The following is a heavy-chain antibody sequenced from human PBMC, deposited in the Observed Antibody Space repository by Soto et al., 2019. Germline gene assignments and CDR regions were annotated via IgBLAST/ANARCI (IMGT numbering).Heavy chain of an antibody. CDR2: INSDNGNT. J-gene: IGHJ6*02. Sequence: GASVKVSCKASGYSFTKYNIHWVRQAPGQRLEWMAWINSDNGNTKYAQKFQGRVTITRNTSVSTAYMELSSLRSEDTAVYYCARAAGAYTGDYYYGMDVWGPGATVTVSS. CDR1: GYSFTKYN. V-gene: IGHV1-3*01. CDR3: ARAAGAYTGDYYYGMDV. D-gene: IGHD3-16*01.